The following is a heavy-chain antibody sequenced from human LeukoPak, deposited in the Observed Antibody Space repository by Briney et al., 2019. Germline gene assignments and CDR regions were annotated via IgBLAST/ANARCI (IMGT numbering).Heavy chain of an antibody. CDR2: IYHSGST. Sequence: SQTLSLTCTVSGGSISSGGYYWSWIRQPPGKGLEWIGYIYHSGSTYYNPSLKSRVTISVDRSKNQFSLKLNSLTAADTAVYYCARTPYITSRESYYYYMDVWGTGTTVTVSS. J-gene: IGHJ6*03. CDR3: ARTPYITSRESYYYYMDV. V-gene: IGHV4-30-2*01. D-gene: IGHD2-2*01. CDR1: GGSISSGGYY.